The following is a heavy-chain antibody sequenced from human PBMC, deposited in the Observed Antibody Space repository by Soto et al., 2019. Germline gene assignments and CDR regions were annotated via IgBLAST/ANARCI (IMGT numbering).Heavy chain of an antibody. CDR2: ISAYDGKT. CDR1: VYSFTVYG. D-gene: IGHD2-21*01. Sequence: ASVKVSCKASVYSFTVYGIHWVRQAPGQGLELMGWISAYDGKTTYAEKFQGRVTMTTDASTSTAYMELRSLRSDDTAVYYCARVPYGDCTSYWFDVWAQGTL. J-gene: IGHJ5*02. V-gene: IGHV1-18*01. CDR3: ARVPYGDCTSYWFDV.